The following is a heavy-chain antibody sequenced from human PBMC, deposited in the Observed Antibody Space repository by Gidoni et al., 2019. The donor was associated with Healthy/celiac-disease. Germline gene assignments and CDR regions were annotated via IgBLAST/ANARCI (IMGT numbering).Heavy chain of an antibody. V-gene: IGHV1-2*06. CDR1: GYPFTGYY. D-gene: IGHD2-2*01. J-gene: IGHJ5*02. CDR3: ARETVVVPAADRNWFDP. Sequence: QVQLVQSGAEVKKPGASVKVSCKASGYPFTGYYMHWVRQAPGQGLEWMGRINPNRCGTNYAQKFQGRVTMTRDTSISTAYMELSRLRSDDTAVYYCARETVVVPAADRNWFDPWGQGTLVTASA. CDR2: INPNRCGT.